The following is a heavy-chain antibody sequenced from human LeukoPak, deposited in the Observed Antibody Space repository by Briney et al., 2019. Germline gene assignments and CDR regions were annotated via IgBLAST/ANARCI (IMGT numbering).Heavy chain of an antibody. CDR2: IYYSGST. J-gene: IGHJ3*02. CDR1: GASISSYY. D-gene: IGHD2-15*01. Sequence: PSETLSLTCTVSGASISSYYWSWIRQPPGKGLEWIGYIYYSGSTNYNPSLKSRVTISVDTSKKQFSLNLSSVTAADTAVYYCARQSTRYCSGGSCYSNSAFDIWGQGTMVTVSS. CDR3: ARQSTRYCSGGSCYSNSAFDI. V-gene: IGHV4-59*08.